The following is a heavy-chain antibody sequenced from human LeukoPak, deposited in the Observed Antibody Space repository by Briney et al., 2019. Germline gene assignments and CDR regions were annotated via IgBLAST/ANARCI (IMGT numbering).Heavy chain of an antibody. Sequence: SDTLSLTCTVSGGSISSSYWSWIRQPAGKGLEWIGRIYTIGGTNYNPSLKSRVTMSIDTSKNQFSLKLSSVTAADTAMYYCARAHGFVTRYWYFDLRGRGTLVTVSS. CDR1: GGSISSSY. CDR3: ARAHGFVTRYWYFDL. D-gene: IGHD2-21*02. V-gene: IGHV4-4*07. J-gene: IGHJ2*01. CDR2: IYTIGGT.